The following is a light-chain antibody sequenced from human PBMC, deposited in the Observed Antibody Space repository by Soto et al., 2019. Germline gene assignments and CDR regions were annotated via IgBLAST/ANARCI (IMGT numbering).Light chain of an antibody. CDR3: QQRSDWPS. V-gene: IGKV3-11*01. Sequence: EIVLTQSPATLSLSPGERATLSCRASQSVSRYLAWYQQRPGQSPRLLIYDASNRAAGIPARFSGSGSGTDFTLTISSLEPEDFAVYYCQQRSDWPSSGGGTKVDIK. CDR2: DAS. J-gene: IGKJ4*01. CDR1: QSVSRY.